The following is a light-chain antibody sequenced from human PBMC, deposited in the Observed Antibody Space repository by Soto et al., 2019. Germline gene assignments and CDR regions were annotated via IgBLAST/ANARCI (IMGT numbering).Light chain of an antibody. Sequence: QSALTQPRSVSGSPGQSVTISCTGTSGDVGGYNSVSWYQQHPGKAPHLMIYDVSKRPSGVPDRFSGSKSGNTASLTISGLQAEDEADYYCCSYAGSYTYVFGGGTKLTVL. J-gene: IGLJ3*02. V-gene: IGLV2-11*01. CDR3: CSYAGSYTYV. CDR1: SGDVGGYNS. CDR2: DVS.